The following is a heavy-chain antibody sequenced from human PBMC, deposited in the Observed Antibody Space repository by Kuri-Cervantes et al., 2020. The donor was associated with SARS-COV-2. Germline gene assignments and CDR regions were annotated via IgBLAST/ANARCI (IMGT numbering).Heavy chain of an antibody. J-gene: IGHJ4*02. CDR3: ARRGAVAGTVPFFDY. Sequence: SNYWISWVRQPPGKGLEWIGSIYYSGSTYYNPSLKSRVTISVDTSKNQFSLKLSSVTAADTAVYYCARRGAVAGTVPFFDYWGQGTLVTVSS. CDR1: SNY. V-gene: IGHV4-39*01. CDR2: IYYSGST. D-gene: IGHD6-19*01.